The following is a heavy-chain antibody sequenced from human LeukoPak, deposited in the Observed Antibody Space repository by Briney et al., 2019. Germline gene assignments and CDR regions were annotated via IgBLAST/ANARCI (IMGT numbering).Heavy chain of an antibody. CDR3: ARDGRSGSNYGRVDY. CDR2: IRYDGGNK. D-gene: IGHD1-26*01. V-gene: IGHV3-30*02. Sequence: GGSLRLSCAASGFTFSGYGMHWVRQAPGKGLEWVAFIRYDGGNKDYADSVKGRFTISRDNSKNTLYLQMNSLRAEDTAVYYCARDGRSGSNYGRVDYWGQGTLVTVSS. J-gene: IGHJ4*02. CDR1: GFTFSGYG.